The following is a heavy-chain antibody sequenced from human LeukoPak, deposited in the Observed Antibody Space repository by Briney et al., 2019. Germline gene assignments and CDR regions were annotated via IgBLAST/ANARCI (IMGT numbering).Heavy chain of an antibody. J-gene: IGHJ4*02. CDR1: GYTFTSYD. D-gene: IGHD3-10*01. CDR3: ARTPYGSGSSTPDY. Sequence: ASVKVSCKASGYTFTSYDINWVRQATGQGLEWMGWMNPNSGNTGYAQKFQGRVTITRNTSISTAYMELSSLRSEDTAVYYCARTPYGSGSSTPDYWGQGTLVTVSS. CDR2: MNPNSGNT. V-gene: IGHV1-8*03.